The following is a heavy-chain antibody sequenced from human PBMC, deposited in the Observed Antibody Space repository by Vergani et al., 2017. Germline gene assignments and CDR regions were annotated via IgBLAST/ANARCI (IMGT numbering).Heavy chain of an antibody. CDR3: ARWLGSSSQSNFDY. Sequence: QVQLVQSGAEVKKPGASVKVSCKASGYTFTSYAMHWVRQAPGQRLEWMGWINAGNGNTKYSQKFQGRVTITRDTSASTAYMELSGLRSEDTAVYYCARWLGSSSQSNFDYWGQGTLVTVSS. J-gene: IGHJ4*02. D-gene: IGHD6-6*01. CDR2: INAGNGNT. V-gene: IGHV1-3*01. CDR1: GYTFTSYA.